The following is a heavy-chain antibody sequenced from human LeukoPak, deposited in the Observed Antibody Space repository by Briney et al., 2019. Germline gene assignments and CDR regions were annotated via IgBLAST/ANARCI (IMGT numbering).Heavy chain of an antibody. V-gene: IGHV3-73*01. CDR3: IKAASKGTYGLDV. CDR1: GFTFSGSA. CDR2: IKSKVGSYAT. J-gene: IGHJ6*02. Sequence: GGSLRLSCAASGFTFSGSAMHWVRQASGKGLEWVGRIKSKVGSYATAYAASVEGRFTISRDDSESTAYLQMDSLKTEDTAVYHRIKAASKGTYGLDVWGQGTPVTVSS. D-gene: IGHD4-11*01.